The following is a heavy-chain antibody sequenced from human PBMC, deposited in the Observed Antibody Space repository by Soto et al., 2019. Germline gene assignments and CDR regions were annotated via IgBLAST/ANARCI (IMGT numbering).Heavy chain of an antibody. CDR1: GFTFSSYG. CDR3: ARSGNGRTAPENVLRYFDWLFSSLDY. D-gene: IGHD3-9*01. V-gene: IGHV3-33*01. CDR2: IWYDGSNK. Sequence: GGSLRLSCAASGFTFSSYGMHWVRQAPGKGLEWVAVIWYDGSNKYYADSVKGRFTISRDNSKNTLYLQMNSLRAEDTAVYYCARSGNGRTAPENVLRYFDWLFSSLDYWGQGTLVTVSS. J-gene: IGHJ4*02.